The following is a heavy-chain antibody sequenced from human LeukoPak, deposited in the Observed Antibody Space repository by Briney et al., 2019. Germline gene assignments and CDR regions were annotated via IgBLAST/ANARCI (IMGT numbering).Heavy chain of an antibody. J-gene: IGHJ5*02. Sequence: SETLSLTCTVSGGSVSSGNYYWSWIRQPPGKGLEWIGYMYYSGSTSYNPSLKSRVTISIDTSKNQFSLKLNFVTAADTAVYYCARDSAPLTGYQMFHPWGQGALVTVSS. CDR1: GGSVSSGNYY. CDR2: MYYSGST. CDR3: ARDSAPLTGYQMFHP. V-gene: IGHV4-61*01. D-gene: IGHD3-9*01.